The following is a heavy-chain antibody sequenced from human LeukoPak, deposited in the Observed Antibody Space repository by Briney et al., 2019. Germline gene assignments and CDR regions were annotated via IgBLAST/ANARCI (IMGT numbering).Heavy chain of an antibody. CDR3: ARALSGYDVDY. CDR1: GGSISSRSYY. J-gene: IGHJ4*02. V-gene: IGHV4-39*07. Sequence: SETLSLTCTVSGGSISSRSYYWGWIRQPPGKGLEWIGSIYHSGSTYYNPSLKSRVTISVDTSKNQFSLKLSSVTAADTAVYYCARALSGYDVDYWGQGTLVTVSS. CDR2: IYHSGST. D-gene: IGHD5-12*01.